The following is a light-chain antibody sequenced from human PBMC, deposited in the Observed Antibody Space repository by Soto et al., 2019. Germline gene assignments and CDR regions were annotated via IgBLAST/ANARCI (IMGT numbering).Light chain of an antibody. CDR2: RAS. V-gene: IGKV2-30*01. J-gene: IGKJ1*01. CDR1: QSLVFSDGNAY. Sequence: DVVMTQSXXXXPVTLGQPASISCKSSQSLVFSDGNAYLNWFQQRPGQSPRRLIYRASNRDSGVPDRFSGSWSGTDFTLQINGVEAEDVGVYYCMQATHWPPTFGRGTRVEIK. CDR3: MQATHWPPT.